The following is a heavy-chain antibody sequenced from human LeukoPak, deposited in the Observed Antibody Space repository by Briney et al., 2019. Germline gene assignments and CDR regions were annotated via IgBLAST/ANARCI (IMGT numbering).Heavy chain of an antibody. J-gene: IGHJ4*02. V-gene: IGHV1-8*01. CDR3: ARAESGSYYSGDLDDY. CDR1: GYTSTSYD. CDR2: MNPNSGNT. D-gene: IGHD1-26*01. Sequence: EGSVKVSCKASGYTSTSYDINWVRQATGQGLEWMGWMNPNSGNTGYAQKLQGRVTMTTDTSTSTAYMELRSLRSDDTAVYYCARAESGSYYSGDLDDYWGQGTLVTVSS.